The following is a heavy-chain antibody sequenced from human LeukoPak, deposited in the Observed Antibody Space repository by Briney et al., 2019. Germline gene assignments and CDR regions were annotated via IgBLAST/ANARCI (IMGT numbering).Heavy chain of an antibody. CDR2: IWYDGSNK. CDR1: GFIFSNYW. V-gene: IGHV3-33*08. Sequence: GGSLRLSCAASGFIFSNYWMSWVRQAPGKGLEWVAVIWYDGSNKYYADSVKGRFTISRDNSKNTLYLQMNSLRAEDTAVYYCARVKVDRDAFDIWGQGTMVTVSS. CDR3: ARVKVDRDAFDI. D-gene: IGHD2-15*01. J-gene: IGHJ3*02.